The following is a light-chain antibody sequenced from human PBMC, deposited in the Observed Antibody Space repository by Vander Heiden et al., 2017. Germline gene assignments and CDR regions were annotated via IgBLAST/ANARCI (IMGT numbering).Light chain of an antibody. J-gene: IGLJ1*01. CDR2: DVR. CDR3: SSYTSSNTYV. CDR1: SSDVGSYNY. Sequence: QSALTQPASVSGSPGQSITISCTGTSSDVGSYNYVSWYQQHPGKAPNLMIYDVRNRPSVVSNRFSGSKSGNTASLTISGLQAEDEADYYCSSYTSSNTYVFGTGTKVTVL. V-gene: IGLV2-14*01.